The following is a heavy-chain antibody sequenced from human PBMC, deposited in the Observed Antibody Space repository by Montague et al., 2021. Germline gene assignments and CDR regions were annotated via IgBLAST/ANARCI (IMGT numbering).Heavy chain of an antibody. CDR2: ISISGNII. V-gene: IGHV3-48*01. CDR1: KFTFSNYG. CDR3: AKDPNKMTTVTTGWDY. Sequence: SLRLSCAASKFTFSNYGMNWVRQAPGKGLEWVSYISISGNIIYYADSVKGRFTIPRDNAKNSLYLQMNSLRAEDTAVYYCAKDPNKMTTVTTGWDYWGQGALVTVSS. J-gene: IGHJ4*02. D-gene: IGHD4-17*01.